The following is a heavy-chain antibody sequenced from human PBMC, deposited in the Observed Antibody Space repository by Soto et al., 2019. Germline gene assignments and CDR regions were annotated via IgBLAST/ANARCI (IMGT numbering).Heavy chain of an antibody. CDR2: ISAYNGNT. V-gene: IGHV1-18*01. Sequence: ASVKVSCKASGYTFTSYGISWVRQAPGQGLEWMGWISAYNGNTNYAQKLQGRVTMTTDTSTSTAYMELRSLRSDDTAVYYCSGHRSMAARRVYNYNGIDGWGQGSSVTFSS. CDR3: SGHRSMAARRVYNYNGIDG. D-gene: IGHD6-6*01. J-gene: IGHJ6*02. CDR1: GYTFTSYG.